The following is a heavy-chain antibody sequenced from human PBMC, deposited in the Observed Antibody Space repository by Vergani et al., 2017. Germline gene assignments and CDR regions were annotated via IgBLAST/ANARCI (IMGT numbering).Heavy chain of an antibody. CDR2: IYYSGST. CDR1: GASIRSSNYY. D-gene: IGHD4-23*01. CDR3: AGHSTVVWVVKLGWIDP. J-gene: IGHJ5*02. V-gene: IGHV4-39*01. Sequence: QLQLQESGPGLVKPSATLSLICSVSGASIRSSNYYLGWIRQPPGKGLEWIASIYYSGSTYYNPSLKSRVTISVDTSKNQFSLKLGSVTAADTAVYFCAGHSTVVWVVKLGWIDPWGEGILVTGS.